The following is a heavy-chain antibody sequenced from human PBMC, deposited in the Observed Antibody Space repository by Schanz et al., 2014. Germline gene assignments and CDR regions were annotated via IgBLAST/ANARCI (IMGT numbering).Heavy chain of an antibody. Sequence: QVQLVESGGGVVQPGRSLRLSCAAYGFTLSSYAMHWVRQAPGKGLEWVTVISYDGSNKYYADSVKGRFTISRDNSKNTLYLQMNTLRAKDTAVYYCARDSRPNYDVLTAYYSIDYWGQGTLVTVSS. CDR1: GFTLSSYA. CDR2: ISYDGSNK. V-gene: IGHV3-30-3*01. J-gene: IGHJ4*02. D-gene: IGHD3-9*01. CDR3: ARDSRPNYDVLTAYYSIDY.